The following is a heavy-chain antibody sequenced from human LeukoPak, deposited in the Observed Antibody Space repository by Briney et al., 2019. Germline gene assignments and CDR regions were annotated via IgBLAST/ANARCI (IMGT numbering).Heavy chain of an antibody. D-gene: IGHD5-24*01. V-gene: IGHV3-23*01. J-gene: IGHJ4*02. CDR3: ARGQHNYGYNFDY. CDR1: GFTFSSYG. CDR2: ISGSGGSVGGT. Sequence: GGTLRLSCAASGFTFSSYGMSWVRQAPGKGLEWVSAISGSGGSVGGTYYADSVKGRFTISRDNSKNTLYLQMNSLRAEDTAVYYCARGQHNYGYNFDYWGQGTLVTVPS.